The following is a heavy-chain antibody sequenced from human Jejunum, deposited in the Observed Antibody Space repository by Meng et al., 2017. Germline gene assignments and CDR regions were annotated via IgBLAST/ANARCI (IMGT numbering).Heavy chain of an antibody. CDR3: ARRASDDYGYNY. D-gene: IGHD5-18*01. V-gene: IGHV1-8*01. Sequence: VQLVQSGAEVRKPGASGKVSCKASGYTFTRYDINWVRQATGQGLEWMGWVNPNSGQTGYARKFQGRVTMTRSTSITTAYMELSGLRSEDTAIYYCARRASDDYGYNYWGQGTLVTVSS. J-gene: IGHJ4*02. CDR2: VNPNSGQT. CDR1: GYTFTRYD.